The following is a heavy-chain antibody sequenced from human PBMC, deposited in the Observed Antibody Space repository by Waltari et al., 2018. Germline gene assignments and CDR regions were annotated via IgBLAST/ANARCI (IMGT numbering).Heavy chain of an antibody. Sequence: QVQLQESGPGLVKPSQTLSLTCPVSGGSIRSGDYYWSWIRQPPGKGLEWIGYIFYSGSTYYNPSLKSRVTISVDRSKNQFSLKLSSVTAADTAVYYCARAVEDTMITNWGQGTLVTVSS. CDR3: ARAVEDTMITN. CDR1: GGSIRSGDYY. CDR2: IFYSGST. J-gene: IGHJ4*02. D-gene: IGHD3-22*01. V-gene: IGHV4-30-4*01.